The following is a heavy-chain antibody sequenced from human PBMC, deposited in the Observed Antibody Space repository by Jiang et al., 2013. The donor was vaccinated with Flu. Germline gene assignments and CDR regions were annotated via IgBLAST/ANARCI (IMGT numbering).Heavy chain of an antibody. J-gene: IGHJ6*02. V-gene: IGHV3-30*01. CDR2: ISYDGSKK. D-gene: IGHD1-1*01. CDR3: ARVFGTTANNYYYYGMDV. CDR1: GFPFSSSA. Sequence: VQLLESGGGVVQPGRSLRLSCAASGFPFSSSALHWVRQAPGKGLEWVALISYDGSKKYYADSVKGRFSISRDSSKNTLYLQMNSLRAEDTALYYCARVFGTTANNYYYYGMDVWGQGTPVTVSS.